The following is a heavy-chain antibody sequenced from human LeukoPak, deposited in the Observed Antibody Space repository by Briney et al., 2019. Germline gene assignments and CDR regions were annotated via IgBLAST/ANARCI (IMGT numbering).Heavy chain of an antibody. CDR2: ISYDGSNK. Sequence: GRSLRLSCAASGFTFSSYGIHWVRQAPGKGLEWVAVISYDGSNKYYADSVKGRFTISRDNSKNTLYLQMNSLRAEDTAVYYCAKDDYGDYDGGIDYWGQGTLVTVSS. D-gene: IGHD4-17*01. V-gene: IGHV3-30*18. CDR1: GFTFSSYG. J-gene: IGHJ4*02. CDR3: AKDDYGDYDGGIDY.